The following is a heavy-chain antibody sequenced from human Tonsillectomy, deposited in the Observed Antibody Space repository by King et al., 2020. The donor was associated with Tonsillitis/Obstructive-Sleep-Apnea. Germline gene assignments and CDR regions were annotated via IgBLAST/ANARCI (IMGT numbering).Heavy chain of an antibody. CDR1: GYTFTGYY. Sequence: QLVQSGAEVKKPGASVKVSCKASGYTFTGYYMHWVRQALGQGLEWMGWINPNSGGTNYAQKFQGRVTITRDTSIRTAYMELSRLRSDDTAVYYCAGDGTYYDFWSGPFDPWGQGTLVTVSS. CDR3: AGDGTYYDFWSGPFDP. V-gene: IGHV1-2*02. D-gene: IGHD3-3*01. J-gene: IGHJ5*02. CDR2: INPNSGGT.